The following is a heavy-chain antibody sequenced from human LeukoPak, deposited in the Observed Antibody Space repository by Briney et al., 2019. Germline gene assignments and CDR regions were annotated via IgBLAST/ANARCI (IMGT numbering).Heavy chain of an antibody. CDR2: INPNSGNT. D-gene: IGHD3-3*01. Sequence: GASVKVSCKASGYTFTGYYMHWVRQAPGQGLEWMGWINPNSGNTGYAQKFQGRVTITRNTSISTAYMELSSLRSEDTAVYYCARGDMGWKYYDFWSGHGGWFDPWGQGTLVTVSS. CDR3: ARGDMGWKYYDFWSGHGGWFDP. V-gene: IGHV1-8*03. J-gene: IGHJ5*02. CDR1: GYTFTGYY.